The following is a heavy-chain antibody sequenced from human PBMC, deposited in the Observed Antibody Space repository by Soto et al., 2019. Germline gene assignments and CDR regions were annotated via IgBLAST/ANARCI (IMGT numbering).Heavy chain of an antibody. CDR3: AYCTGWFRHDV. Sequence: QVQLQESGPGLVKPSGTLSLTCAVSRDSISSSKWWTWVRQPPGKGLEWIGDTLHSGDTNYNPSRKRRIIKSVERCKNRLKLKLPSVTAADTAVYHCAYCTGWFRHDVCGQGTLVIVSP. CDR2: TLHSGDT. D-gene: IGHD2-8*01. CDR1: RDSISSSKW. V-gene: IGHV4-4*02. J-gene: IGHJ3*01.